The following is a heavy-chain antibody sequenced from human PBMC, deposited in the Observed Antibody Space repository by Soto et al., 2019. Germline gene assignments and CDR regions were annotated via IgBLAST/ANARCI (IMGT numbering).Heavy chain of an antibody. CDR3: AKDRTMFGGARRLGFDY. CDR2: TSYDGSKK. J-gene: IGHJ4*02. V-gene: IGHV3-30*18. Sequence: QVQLVESGGGVVQPGRSLRLSCAASGFSFSNYGMHWVRQAPGKGLEWVAVTSYDGSKKYYVDPVKGRFTISRDTSKNPVYLQMNSLRAEDTAVYYCAKDRTMFGGARRLGFDYWGQGTLVTVSS. D-gene: IGHD3-3*01. CDR1: GFSFSNYG.